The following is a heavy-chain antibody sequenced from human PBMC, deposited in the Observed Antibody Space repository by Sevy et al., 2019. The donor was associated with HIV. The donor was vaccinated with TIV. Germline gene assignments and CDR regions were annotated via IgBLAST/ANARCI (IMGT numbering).Heavy chain of an antibody. CDR2: VYDSGNS. J-gene: IGHJ4*02. CDR3: AGGGGIYYDSRGFHPQYYFDS. V-gene: IGHV4-59*01. CDR1: GGSINSFF. Sequence: SETLSLTCAVSGGSINSFFWSWIRQSPGKGLEWIGYVYDSGNSEYNPSLRSRVTISVDTSKKQFSLKLSSVTAAATASYYCAGGGGIYYDSRGFHPQYYFDSWGQGTLVTVSS. D-gene: IGHD3-22*01.